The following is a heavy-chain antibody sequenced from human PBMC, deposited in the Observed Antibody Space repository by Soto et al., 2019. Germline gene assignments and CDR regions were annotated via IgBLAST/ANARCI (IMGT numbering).Heavy chain of an antibody. CDR1: GFTFSSYA. J-gene: IGHJ4*02. Sequence: EVQLLESGGGLVQPGGSLRLSCAASGFTFSSYAMSWVRQAPGKGLEWVSAISGSGGSTYYADSVKGRFTISSDNSKNTLYLQMNSLRAADTAVYYCAKADDYGDYAMDRYYFDYWGQGTLVTVSS. D-gene: IGHD4-17*01. V-gene: IGHV3-23*01. CDR2: ISGSGGST. CDR3: AKADDYGDYAMDRYYFDY.